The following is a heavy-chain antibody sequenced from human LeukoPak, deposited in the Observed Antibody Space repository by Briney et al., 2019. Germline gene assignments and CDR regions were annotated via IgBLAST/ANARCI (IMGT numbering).Heavy chain of an antibody. CDR2: ISGSGGST. CDR3: AKEGHYGSGSYFFATYDY. J-gene: IGHJ4*02. V-gene: IGHV3-23*01. Sequence: PGGSLRLSCAASGFTFSSYAMSWVRQAPGKGLEWVSAISGSGGSTYYADSVKGRFTISRDSSKNTLYLQMNSLRAEDTAVYYCAKEGHYGSGSYFFATYDYWGQGTLVTVSS. CDR1: GFTFSSYA. D-gene: IGHD3-10*01.